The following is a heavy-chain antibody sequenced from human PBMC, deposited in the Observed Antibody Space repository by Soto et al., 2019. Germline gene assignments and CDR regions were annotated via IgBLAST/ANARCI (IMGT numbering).Heavy chain of an antibody. J-gene: IGHJ6*02. D-gene: IGHD3-3*02. CDR1: GYTFTSYG. Sequence: ASVKVSCKASGYTFTSYGISWVRQAPGRGLEWMGWISAYNGNTNYAQKFQGRVTITADESTSTAYMELSSLRSEDTAVYYCALALKEYHYYGMDVCGQGTTVTVYS. CDR2: ISAYNGNT. V-gene: IGHV1-18*04. CDR3: ALALKEYHYYGMDV.